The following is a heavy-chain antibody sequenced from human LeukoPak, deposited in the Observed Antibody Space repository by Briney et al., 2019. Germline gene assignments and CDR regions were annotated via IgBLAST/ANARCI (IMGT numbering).Heavy chain of an antibody. Sequence: SETLSLTCTVSGGSISSSSYYWGWIRQPPGKGLEWIGSIYYSGSTYYNPSLKSRVTISVDTSKNQFSLKLSSVTAADTAVYYCARDSNGYYDSSGLDAFDIWGQGTMVTVSS. CDR2: IYYSGST. CDR3: ARDSNGYYDSSGLDAFDI. J-gene: IGHJ3*02. V-gene: IGHV4-39*07. CDR1: GGSISSSSYY. D-gene: IGHD3-22*01.